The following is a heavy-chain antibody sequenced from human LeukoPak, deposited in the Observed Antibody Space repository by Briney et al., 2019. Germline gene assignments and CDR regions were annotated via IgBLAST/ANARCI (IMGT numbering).Heavy chain of an antibody. Sequence: SETLSLTCTVSGVSISSGDYYWSWIRQPPGKGLEWIGYIYYSGSTYYNPSLKSRVTISVDTSKNQFSLKLSSVTAADTAVYYCARDIQQLAHYYYYYYMDVWGKGTTVTVSS. CDR1: GVSISSGDYY. V-gene: IGHV4-30-4*08. CDR2: IYYSGST. D-gene: IGHD6-13*01. CDR3: ARDIQQLAHYYYYYYMDV. J-gene: IGHJ6*03.